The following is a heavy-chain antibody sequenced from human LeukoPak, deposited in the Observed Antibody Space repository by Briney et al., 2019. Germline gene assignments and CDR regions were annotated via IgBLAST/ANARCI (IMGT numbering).Heavy chain of an antibody. CDR3: ARDDGIWDYYDSSGYYKY. CDR1: GFTFSSYA. Sequence: GGSLRLSCAASGFTFSSYAMHWVRQAPGNGLEWVAVISYDGSNKYYADSVKGRFTISRDDSKNTLYLQMNSLRAEDTAVYYCARDDGIWDYYDSSGYYKYWGQGTLVTVSS. D-gene: IGHD3-22*01. V-gene: IGHV3-30*04. CDR2: ISYDGSNK. J-gene: IGHJ4*02.